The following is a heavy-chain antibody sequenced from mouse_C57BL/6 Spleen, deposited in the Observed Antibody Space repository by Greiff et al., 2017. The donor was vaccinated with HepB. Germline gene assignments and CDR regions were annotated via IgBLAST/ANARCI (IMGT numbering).Heavy chain of an antibody. J-gene: IGHJ2*01. CDR3: ARIPLYYYGSSYPFDY. V-gene: IGHV1-72*01. CDR2: IDPNSGGT. CDR1: GYTFTSYW. D-gene: IGHD1-1*01. Sequence: QVQLQQPGAELVKPGASVKLSCKASGYTFTSYWMHWVKQRPGRGLEWIGRIDPNSGGTKYNEKFKSKATLTVDKPSSTAYRQLSSLKSEDSAVYECARIPLYYYGSSYPFDYWGQGTTLTVSS.